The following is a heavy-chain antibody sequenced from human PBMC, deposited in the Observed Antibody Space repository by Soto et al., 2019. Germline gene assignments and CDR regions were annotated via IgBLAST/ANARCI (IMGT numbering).Heavy chain of an antibody. CDR1: GYTFTSYG. CDR3: ASDPHYSSSSEFPRVKQNWSDP. J-gene: IGHJ5*02. D-gene: IGHD6-6*01. CDR2: ISAYNGNT. V-gene: IGHV1-18*01. Sequence: QVQLVQSGAEVKKPGASVKVSCKASGYTFTSYGISWVRQAPGQGLEWMGWISAYNGNTNYAQKLQGRVTMTTDTSTSTAYMELRSLRSDDTAVYYCASDPHYSSSSEFPRVKQNWSDPWGQGTLVTVSS.